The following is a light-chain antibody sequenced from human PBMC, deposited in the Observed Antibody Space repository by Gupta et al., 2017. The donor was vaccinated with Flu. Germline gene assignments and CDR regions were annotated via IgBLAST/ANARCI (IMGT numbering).Light chain of an antibody. V-gene: IGKV3-11*01. CDR2: NAS. CDR1: ESVSSY. CDR3: QQRSSWPET. Sequence: ERLLTQSPATLSLYPGERATLSCRASESVSSYLAWYQQKPGQAPRLLIYNASNMATGIPSRFSGSGSGTDFTLTISSLQPDDFAVYYCQQRSSWPETFGQGTKLEIK. J-gene: IGKJ1*01.